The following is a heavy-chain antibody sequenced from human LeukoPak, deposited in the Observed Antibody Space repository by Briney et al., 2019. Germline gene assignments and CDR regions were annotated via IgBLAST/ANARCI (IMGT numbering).Heavy chain of an antibody. CDR2: INPNSGGT. CDR1: GCTFTGYY. J-gene: IGHJ3*02. CDR3: ARVEQQLVQDAFDI. Sequence: ASVKVSCKASGCTFTGYYMHWVRQAPGQGLEWMGWINPNSGGTNYAQKFQGRVTMTRDTSISTAYMELSRLRSDDTAVYYCARVEQQLVQDAFDIWGQGTMVTVSS. D-gene: IGHD6-13*01. V-gene: IGHV1-2*02.